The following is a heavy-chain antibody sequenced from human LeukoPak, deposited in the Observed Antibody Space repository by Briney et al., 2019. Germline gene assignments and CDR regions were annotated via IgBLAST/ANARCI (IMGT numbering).Heavy chain of an antibody. CDR1: GFTVSRNY. D-gene: IGHD4-17*01. J-gene: IGHJ4*02. CDR2: IYSGGST. Sequence: PGGSLRLSCAASGFTVSRNYMSWVRQAPGKGLEWVSAIYSGGSTYYADSVKGRFTISRDNSKNTLYLQMNSLRAEDTAVYYCARDLGLRYFDYWGQGTLVTVSS. V-gene: IGHV3-66*01. CDR3: ARDLGLRYFDY.